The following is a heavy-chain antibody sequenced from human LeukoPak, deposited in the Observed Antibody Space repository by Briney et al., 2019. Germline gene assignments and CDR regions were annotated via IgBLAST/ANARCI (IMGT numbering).Heavy chain of an antibody. V-gene: IGHV3-20*01. CDR2: INWNGKST. J-gene: IGHJ4*02. D-gene: IGHD3-16*01. CDR3: ARRRYYGTSYYFDS. CDR1: GFPLNDYG. Sequence: PGGSLSLSCLASGFPLNDYGMSWVRQVPGKGLGWVSGINWNGKSTGYADSVKGRFTISRDNGKNSIYLQMDSLRVEDTAVYHCARRRYYGTSYYFDSWGQGTLVTVSS.